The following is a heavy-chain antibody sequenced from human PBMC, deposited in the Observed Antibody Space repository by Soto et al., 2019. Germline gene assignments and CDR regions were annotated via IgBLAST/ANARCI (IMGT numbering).Heavy chain of an antibody. CDR2: IYYSGRT. D-gene: IGHD3-10*01. Sequence: QVQLQESGPGLVKPSQTLSLTCTVSGGSISSGDYYWSCIRQPPGKGLEWIGYIYYSGRTYYNPSLKSRVTISVDTSKNQFSLKLRSVTAADTAVYYCARDSSYGSGSLYYYYGMDVWGQGTTVTVSS. CDR1: GGSISSGDYY. V-gene: IGHV4-30-4*01. J-gene: IGHJ6*02. CDR3: ARDSSYGSGSLYYYYGMDV.